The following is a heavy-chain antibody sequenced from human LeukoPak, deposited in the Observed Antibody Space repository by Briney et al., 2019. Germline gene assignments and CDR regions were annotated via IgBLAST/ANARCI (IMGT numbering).Heavy chain of an antibody. CDR2: IRTTSAYV. CDR1: GFAFSSYS. CDR3: ARDYRPMVRGVLAFDI. J-gene: IGHJ3*02. V-gene: IGHV3-21*01. D-gene: IGHD3-10*01. Sequence: GGSLRLSCAASGFAFSSYSMNWVRQAPGKGLEWVSSIRTTSAYVYYTDSVKGRFTIVRDNVKKSLSLRMNSLRVEDLAVYYCARDYRPMVRGVLAFDIWGQGTMVTVSS.